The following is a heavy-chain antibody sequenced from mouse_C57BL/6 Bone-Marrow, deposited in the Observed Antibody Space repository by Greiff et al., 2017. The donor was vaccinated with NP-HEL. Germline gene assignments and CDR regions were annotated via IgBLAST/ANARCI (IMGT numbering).Heavy chain of an antibody. V-gene: IGHV1-55*01. D-gene: IGHD3-2*02. Sequence: QVQLKQPGAELVKPGASVKMSCKASGYTFTSYWITWVKQRPGQGLEWIGDIYPGSGSTNYNEKFKSKATLTVDTSSSTAYMQLSSLTSEDSAVYYCARGGQLRLLTWFAYWGQGTLVTVSA. J-gene: IGHJ3*01. CDR3: ARGGQLRLLTWFAY. CDR1: GYTFTSYW. CDR2: IYPGSGST.